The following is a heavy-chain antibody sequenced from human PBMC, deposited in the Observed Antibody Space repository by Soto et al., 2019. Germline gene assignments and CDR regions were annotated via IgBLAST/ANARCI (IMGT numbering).Heavy chain of an antibody. CDR3: ARARGAGGTMIEGGAFDI. V-gene: IGHV4-38-2*01. Sequence: TLSLTCAVSGYSISIGYYWGWIRQPPWKGLEWIGSIYHSGSTYYNPSLKSRVTISVDTSKDQFSLKLSSVTAADTAVYYCARARGAGGTMIEGGAFDIWGQGTMVTVSS. CDR2: IYHSGST. D-gene: IGHD3-22*01. J-gene: IGHJ3*02. CDR1: GYSISIGYY.